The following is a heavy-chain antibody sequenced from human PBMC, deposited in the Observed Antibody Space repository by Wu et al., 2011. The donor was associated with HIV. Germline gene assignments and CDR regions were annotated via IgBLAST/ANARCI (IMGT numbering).Heavy chain of an antibody. CDR2: IRYDGSNK. V-gene: IGHV3-30*02. D-gene: IGHD2-21*02. Sequence: QVQLVESGEAWSSLGSLRLSCAASGFTFSSYGMHWVRQAPGKGLEWVAFIRYDGSNKYYADSVKGRFTISRDNSKNTLYLQMNSLRAEDTAVYYCAKSVCGGDCYGDYVGQGTLVTVSS. CDR1: GFTFSSYG. CDR3: AKSVCGGDCYGDY. J-gene: IGHJ4*02.